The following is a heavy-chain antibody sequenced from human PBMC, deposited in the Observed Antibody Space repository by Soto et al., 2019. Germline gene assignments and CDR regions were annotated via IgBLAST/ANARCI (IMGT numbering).Heavy chain of an antibody. CDR2: INPSGGRT. J-gene: IGHJ4*02. V-gene: IGHV1-46*01. CDR1: GNSFTTYY. CDR3: AGLYHYDSSGYYDY. Sequence: ASVKVSCKASGNSFTTYYIHWVRQAPGQGLEWMGIINPSGGRTTYAQKFQGRVTMTRDTSTSTSHMELSSLTSEDTAVYYCAGLYHYDSSGYYDYWGQGTRVTFSS. D-gene: IGHD3-22*01.